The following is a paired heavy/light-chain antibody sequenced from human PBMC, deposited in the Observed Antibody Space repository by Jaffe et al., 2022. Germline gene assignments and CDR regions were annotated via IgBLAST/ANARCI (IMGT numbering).Heavy chain of an antibody. J-gene: IGHJ4*02. Sequence: QVQLVQSGAEVKKPGASVKVSCTASGYTFTGYYIHWVRQAPGQGLEWMGRINSDSGGTNYAEKFQGRVTITRDTSISTAYMELNRLRSDDTAVYYCARYRDTSINYWGQGTLVTVSS. V-gene: IGHV1-2*06. CDR2: INSDSGGT. CDR3: ARYRDTSINY. CDR1: GYTFTGYY. D-gene: IGHD5-18*01.
Light chain of an antibody. CDR3: LQHNSYPWT. CDR1: QGIRNG. Sequence: DIQMTQSPSSLSASVGDRVTITCRASQGIRNGLGWYQQKPGKAPKRLIHAASSLQSGVPSRFSGSGSGTEFTLTINSLQPEDFATYYCLQHNSYPWTFGQGTKVEIK. J-gene: IGKJ1*01. V-gene: IGKV1-17*01. CDR2: AAS.